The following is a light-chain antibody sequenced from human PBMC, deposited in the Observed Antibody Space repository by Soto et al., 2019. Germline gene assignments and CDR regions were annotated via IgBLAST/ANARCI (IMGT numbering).Light chain of an antibody. CDR3: QQTYSTPGWT. CDR2: AAS. Sequence: DIQMTQSPSSLSASVGYRVTITCRASQTITSDLNWYQQRPGKAPKLLIYAASNLQSGVPSRFSGSGSGTDFTFIISSLQPEDSATYYCQQTYSTPGWTFGQGTKVDIK. CDR1: QTITSD. V-gene: IGKV1-39*01. J-gene: IGKJ1*01.